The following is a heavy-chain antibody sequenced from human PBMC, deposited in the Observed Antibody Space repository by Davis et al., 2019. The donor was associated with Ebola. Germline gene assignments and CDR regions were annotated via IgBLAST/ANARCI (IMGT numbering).Heavy chain of an antibody. Sequence: AASVKVSCKASGYTFTSYGISWVRQAPGQGLEWMGWISAYNGNTNYAQKLQGRVTMTTDPSTSTAYMELRSLRSDDTAVYYCARGYCSGGSCYSPDYWGQGTLVTVSS. J-gene: IGHJ4*02. D-gene: IGHD2-15*01. V-gene: IGHV1-18*01. CDR2: ISAYNGNT. CDR1: GYTFTSYG. CDR3: ARGYCSGGSCYSPDY.